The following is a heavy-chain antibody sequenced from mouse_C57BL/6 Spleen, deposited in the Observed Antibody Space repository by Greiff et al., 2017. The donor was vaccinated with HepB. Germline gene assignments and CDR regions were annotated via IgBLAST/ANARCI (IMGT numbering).Heavy chain of an antibody. Sequence: VKVVESGAELVRPGTSVKMSCKASGYTFTNYWIGWAKQRPGHGLEWIGDIYPGGGYTNYNEKFKGKATLTADKSSSTAYMQFSSLTSEDSAIYYCARGGFYYGSSYGGAMDYWGQGTSVTVSS. CDR1: GYTFTNYW. V-gene: IGHV1-63*01. J-gene: IGHJ4*01. CDR2: IYPGGGYT. CDR3: ARGGFYYGSSYGGAMDY. D-gene: IGHD1-1*01.